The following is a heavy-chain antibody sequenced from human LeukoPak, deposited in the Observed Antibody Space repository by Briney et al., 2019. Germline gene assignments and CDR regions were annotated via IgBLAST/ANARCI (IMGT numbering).Heavy chain of an antibody. D-gene: IGHD6-6*01. V-gene: IGHV3-33*06. Sequence: GGSLRLSCAASGFTFSSYGMHWVRQAPGKGLEWVAVIWYDGSNKYYADSVKGRFTISRDNSKNTLYLQMNSLRAEDTAVYYWGKDGGSSSVNWFDPWGQGTLVTVSS. CDR2: IWYDGSNK. J-gene: IGHJ5*02. CDR1: GFTFSSYG. CDR3: GKDGGSSSVNWFDP.